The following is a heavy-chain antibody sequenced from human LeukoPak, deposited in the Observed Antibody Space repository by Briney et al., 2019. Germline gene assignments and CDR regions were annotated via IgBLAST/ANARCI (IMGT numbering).Heavy chain of an antibody. V-gene: IGHV4-61*01. D-gene: IGHD5-24*01. CDR3: ASGGVEDYFDY. CDR1: GGSVSSGSYY. J-gene: IGHJ4*02. CDR2: IYYSGST. Sequence: PSETLSLTCTVSGGSVSSGSYYWRWIRQPPGKGLEWIGYIYYSGSTNYNPSLKRRVTISVDTSKNQFSLKLSSVTAADTAVYYCASGGVEDYFDYWGQGTLVTVSS.